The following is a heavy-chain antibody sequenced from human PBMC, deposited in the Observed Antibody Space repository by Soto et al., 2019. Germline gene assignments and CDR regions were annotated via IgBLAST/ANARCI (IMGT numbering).Heavy chain of an antibody. CDR3: ARDNVRQLVGDDAFDI. D-gene: IGHD6-6*01. CDR1: GGTFSSYA. Sequence: ASVKVSCKASGGTFSSYAISWVRQAPGQGLEWMGGIIPIFGTANYAQKFQGRVTITADESTSTAYMELSSLRSEDTAVYYCARDNVRQLVGDDAFDIWGQGTMVTVSS. V-gene: IGHV1-69*13. J-gene: IGHJ3*02. CDR2: IIPIFGTA.